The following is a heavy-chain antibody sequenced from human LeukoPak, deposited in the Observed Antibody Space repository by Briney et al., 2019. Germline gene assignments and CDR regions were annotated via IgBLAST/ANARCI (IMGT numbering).Heavy chain of an antibody. J-gene: IGHJ4*02. CDR2: ISSDGSDT. CDR1: GFSFSNYW. CDR3: VRDLRSADC. D-gene: IGHD3-10*02. Sequence: GGSLRLSCAASGFSFSNYWMHWVRQAPGKGLVWVSRISSDGSDTIYADSVKGRFTMSRDNAKNTLYLQMNSLRAEDTAVYYCVRDLRSADCWGQGTLVTVSS. V-gene: IGHV3-74*01.